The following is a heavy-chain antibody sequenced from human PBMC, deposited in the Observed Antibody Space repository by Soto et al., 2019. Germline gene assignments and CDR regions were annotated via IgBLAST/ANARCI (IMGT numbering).Heavy chain of an antibody. Sequence: ESGGGLVKPGGSLRLSCAASGFTFSDYYMSWIRQAPGKGLEWVSYISSSSSYTNYADSVKGRFTISRDNAKNSLYLQMNSLRAEDTAVYYCARSRSGYPLDYWGQGTLVTVSS. V-gene: IGHV3-11*06. J-gene: IGHJ4*02. CDR1: GFTFSDYY. D-gene: IGHD5-12*01. CDR3: ARSRSGYPLDY. CDR2: ISSSSSYT.